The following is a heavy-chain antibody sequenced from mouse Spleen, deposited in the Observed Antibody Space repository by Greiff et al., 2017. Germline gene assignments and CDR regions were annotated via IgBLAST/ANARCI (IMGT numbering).Heavy chain of an antibody. Sequence: VQLQQSGAELVKPGASVKLSCKASGYTFTSYWMHWVKQRPGQGLEWIGYINPSSGYTKYNQKFKDKATLNADKSSSTAYMQLSSLTYEDSAVYYCASGNYAFAYWGQGTLVTVSA. CDR2: INPSSGYT. CDR3: ASGNYAFAY. D-gene: IGHD2-1*01. CDR1: GYTFTSYW. V-gene: IGHV1-7*01. J-gene: IGHJ3*01.